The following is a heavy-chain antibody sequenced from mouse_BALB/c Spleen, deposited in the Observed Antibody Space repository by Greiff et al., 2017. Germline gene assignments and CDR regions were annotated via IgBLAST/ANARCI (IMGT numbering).Heavy chain of an antibody. D-gene: IGHD2-1*01. V-gene: IGHV2-9*02. CDR3: ARDGNYDY. Sequence: VKLMESGPGLVAPSQSLSITCTVSGFSLTSYGVHWVRQPPGKGLEWLGVIWAGGSTNYNSALMSRLSISKDNSKNQVFLIMNSLQTDDTAMYCCARDGNYDYWGQGTTLTVSS. CDR1: GFSLTSYG. J-gene: IGHJ2*01. CDR2: IWAGGST.